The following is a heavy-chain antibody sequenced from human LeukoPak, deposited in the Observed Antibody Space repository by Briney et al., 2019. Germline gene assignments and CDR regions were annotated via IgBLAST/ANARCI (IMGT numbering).Heavy chain of an antibody. V-gene: IGHV1-2*04. Sequence: ASVKVSCKASGYTFTGYYMHWVRQAPGQGLEWMGWINPNNGGTNYAQKFQGWVTMTRDTSISTAYMELSRLRSDDTAVYYCARELGDGYNPYYYYGMDVWGQGTTVTVSS. CDR3: ARELGDGYNPYYYYGMDV. D-gene: IGHD5-24*01. CDR1: GYTFTGYY. J-gene: IGHJ6*02. CDR2: INPNNGGT.